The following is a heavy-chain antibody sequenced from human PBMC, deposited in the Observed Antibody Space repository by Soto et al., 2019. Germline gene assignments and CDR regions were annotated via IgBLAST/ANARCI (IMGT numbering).Heavy chain of an antibody. J-gene: IGHJ4*02. CDR2: INRHGDST. Sequence: EVYLVESGGGVVRPGGSLRLSCAASGFGVDAYGMSWVRQGPGKGVGWVCGINRHGDSTGYADSVKGRLNISRDNAKNSLYLEMNGLRAENTAFYYCARDHRWGYEYGDYGDSWCQGTLGTVSS. D-gene: IGHD4-17*01. V-gene: IGHV3-20*04. CDR1: GFGVDAYG. CDR3: ARDHRWGYEYGDYGDS.